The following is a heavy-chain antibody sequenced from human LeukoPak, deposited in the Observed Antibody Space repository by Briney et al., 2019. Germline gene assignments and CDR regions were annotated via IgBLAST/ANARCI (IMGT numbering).Heavy chain of an antibody. CDR3: AKESGKFDY. J-gene: IGHJ4*02. Sequence: GGSLRLSCVASGLPIADFAMHWVRQAPGKSLEWVSLISGDGVSTFYADSVKGRFSISRDNSKNSLYLEMNSLRTDDAAMYYCAKESGKFDYWGQGTLVAVSS. CDR1: GLPIADFA. V-gene: IGHV3-43*02. CDR2: ISGDGVST.